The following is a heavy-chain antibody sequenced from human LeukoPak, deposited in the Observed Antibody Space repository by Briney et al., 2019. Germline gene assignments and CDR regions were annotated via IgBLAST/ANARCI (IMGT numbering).Heavy chain of an antibody. CDR3: ARDPGSGYEEHFDY. D-gene: IGHD5-12*01. J-gene: IGHJ4*02. V-gene: IGHV3-74*01. CDR2: INNDGTYT. CDR1: GFTSSSYW. Sequence: GGSLRLSCAVSGFTSSSYWMHWVRQAPGKGLVWVSRINNDGTYTVYADSVKGRFTISRDNAKNTLYLQMNSLRPEDTAVYYCARDPGSGYEEHFDYWGQGTLVTVSS.